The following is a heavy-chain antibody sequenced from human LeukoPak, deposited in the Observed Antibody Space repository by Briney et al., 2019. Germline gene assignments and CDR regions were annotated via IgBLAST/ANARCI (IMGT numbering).Heavy chain of an antibody. J-gene: IGHJ1*01. CDR2: ISGSGGST. CDR1: GFTFSSYA. V-gene: IGHV3-23*01. Sequence: PGGSLRLSCAASGFTFSSYAMRWVRQAPGKGLGWVSAISGSGGSTYYADSVKGRFTISRDNSKNTLYVQMNSLRAEDTAVYYWSRRLGNFQHWGQGPLVAVSS. CDR3: SRRLGNFQH.